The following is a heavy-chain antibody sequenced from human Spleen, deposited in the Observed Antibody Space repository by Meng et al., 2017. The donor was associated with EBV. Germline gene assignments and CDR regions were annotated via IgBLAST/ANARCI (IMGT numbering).Heavy chain of an antibody. J-gene: IGHJ4*02. D-gene: IGHD3-22*01. V-gene: IGHV4-4*02. CDR3: ARGRGGYYIFDY. CDR2: IYHSGRT. Sequence: VQVSDAGAELGMPSRTLSLTCTVSGGSSSGYYWYSWVRQPPGKGLEWIGEIYHSGRTNYNPSLKSRATISADKSETQFSLNLKSVTAADTAVYYCARGRGGYYIFDYWGQGTLVTVSS. CDR1: GGSSSGYYW.